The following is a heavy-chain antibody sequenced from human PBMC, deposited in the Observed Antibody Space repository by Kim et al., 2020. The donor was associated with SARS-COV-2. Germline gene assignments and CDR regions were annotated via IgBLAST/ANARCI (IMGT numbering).Heavy chain of an antibody. V-gene: IGHV1-3*04. CDR2: INTGNGNT. J-gene: IGHJ6*02. CDR3: ARRGNGMDV. Sequence: ASVKVSCKASGYTFTSYTRHWVRQAPGQSLEWMGWINTGNGNTRYLQNFQGRVTITRDTSASTAYMELSSLTSDDTAVYYCARRGNGMDVWGQGTTVTVSS. CDR1: GYTFTSYT. D-gene: IGHD3-16*01.